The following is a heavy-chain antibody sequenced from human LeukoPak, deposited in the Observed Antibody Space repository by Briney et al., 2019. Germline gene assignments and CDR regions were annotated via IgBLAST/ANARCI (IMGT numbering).Heavy chain of an antibody. V-gene: IGHV4-34*01. J-gene: IGHJ4*02. CDR2: INHSGST. Sequence: PSETLSLTCAVYGGSFSGYYWSWIRQPPGKGLEWIGEINHSGSTNYNPSLKSRVTISVDTSKNQFSLKLSSVTAADTAVYYCARLNHIAAAGSGYSDYWGQGTLVTVSS. CDR3: ARLNHIAAAGSGYSDY. CDR1: GGSFSGYY. D-gene: IGHD6-13*01.